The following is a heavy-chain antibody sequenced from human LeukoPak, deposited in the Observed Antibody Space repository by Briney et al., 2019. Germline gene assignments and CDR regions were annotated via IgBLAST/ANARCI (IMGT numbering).Heavy chain of an antibody. CDR2: IRSKANSYAT. D-gene: IGHD2-21*01. CDR3: TRYGDYPFDY. CDR1: GFTFSDSG. Sequence: GGSLRLSCAASGFTFSDSGMHWVRQASGKGLEWVGRIRSKANSYATAYAASVKGRFAISRDDSKNTAYLQMNSLKAEDTAVYYCTRYGDYPFDYWGQGTLVTVSS. V-gene: IGHV3-73*01. J-gene: IGHJ4*02.